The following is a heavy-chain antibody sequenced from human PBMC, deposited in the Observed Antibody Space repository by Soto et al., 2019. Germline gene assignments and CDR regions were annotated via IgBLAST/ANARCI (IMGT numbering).Heavy chain of an antibody. D-gene: IGHD3-22*01. CDR1: GFTVSSNY. J-gene: IGHJ1*01. CDR3: ARDRVESGYPEYFQH. V-gene: IGHV3-53*01. Sequence: EVQLVESGGGLIQPGGSLRLSCAASGFTVSSNYMSWVRQAPGKGLEWVSVIYSGGSTYYADSVKGRFTISRDNSKNTLYLQMNSLRAEDTAVHYCARDRVESGYPEYFQHWGQSTLVTVSS. CDR2: IYSGGST.